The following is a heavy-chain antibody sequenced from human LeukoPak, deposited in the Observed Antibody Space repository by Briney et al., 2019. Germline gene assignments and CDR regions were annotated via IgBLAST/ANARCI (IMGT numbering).Heavy chain of an antibody. Sequence: PGGSLRLSCAASGFSFSSYSMNSVRQAPGKGLEWVSSISSSSSYIYYADSVKGRFTISRDNAKNSLYLQMNSLRAEDTAVYYCARDDGYNNPTHFDYWGQGTLVTVSS. CDR1: GFSFSSYS. CDR2: ISSSSSYI. V-gene: IGHV3-21*01. D-gene: IGHD5-24*01. J-gene: IGHJ4*02. CDR3: ARDDGYNNPTHFDY.